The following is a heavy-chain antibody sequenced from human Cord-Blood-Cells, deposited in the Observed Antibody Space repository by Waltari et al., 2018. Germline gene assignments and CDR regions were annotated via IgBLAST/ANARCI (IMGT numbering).Heavy chain of an antibody. CDR2: ISAYNGNT. V-gene: IGHV1-18*01. CDR3: ARDEAGGGSYYYYYYGMDV. Sequence: QVQLVQSGAEVKKPGASVKVSCKASGYTFTSYGISWVRQAPGQGLEWMGWISAYNGNTNHEQKLQGRVTMTTDTSTSTAYMELRSLRSDDTAVYYCARDEAGGGSYYYYYYGMDVWGQGTTVTVSS. CDR1: GYTFTSYG. D-gene: IGHD1-26*01. J-gene: IGHJ6*02.